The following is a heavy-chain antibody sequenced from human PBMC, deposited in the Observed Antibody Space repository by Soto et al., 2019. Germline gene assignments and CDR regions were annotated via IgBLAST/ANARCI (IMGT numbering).Heavy chain of an antibody. CDR3: AKAGYCTGVSCYFYYFDS. J-gene: IGHJ4*02. CDR1: GFTFNNYA. V-gene: IGHV3-23*01. CDR2: ISGSGATP. D-gene: IGHD2-15*01. Sequence: EVQLLESGGGLLQPGGSLRLSCSXXGFTFNNYAMAWVRQAPGEGLEWVSGISGSGATPYYADSVKGRFTISRDNSKNTLFLQMNSLSAEDTAVYFCAKAGYCTGVSCYFYYFDSWGQGTLVTVSS.